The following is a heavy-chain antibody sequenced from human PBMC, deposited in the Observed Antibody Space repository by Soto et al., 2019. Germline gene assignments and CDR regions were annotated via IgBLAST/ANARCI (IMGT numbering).Heavy chain of an antibody. CDR1: VVSISSYY. D-gene: IGHD4-17*01. CDR2: IYYSGST. Sequence: PSETLSLTCTFSVVSISSYYWSCIRQPPGKGLEWIGYIYYSGSTNYNPSLKSRVTISVDTSKNQFSLKLSSVTAADTAVYYCETSPTVNLSWQYWGQGTLVTVSS. V-gene: IGHV4-59*01. CDR3: ETSPTVNLSWQY. J-gene: IGHJ4*02.